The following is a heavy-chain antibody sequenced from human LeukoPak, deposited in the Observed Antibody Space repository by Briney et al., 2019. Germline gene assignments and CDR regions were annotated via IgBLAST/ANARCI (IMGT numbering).Heavy chain of an antibody. J-gene: IGHJ4*02. V-gene: IGHV4-30-4*08. CDR2: IYYSGST. CDR3: ARWSGVVVPAAIRRGFDY. D-gene: IGHD2-2*02. CDR1: GGSLSSGDYY. Sequence: TLSLTWTVSGGSLSSGDYYWGWIRQPPGKGLEGIAYIYYSGSTYYNPSLKSRVTRSVDTSKNQFSLKLSSVTAADTAVYYCARWSGVVVPAAIRRGFDYWGQGTLVTVSS.